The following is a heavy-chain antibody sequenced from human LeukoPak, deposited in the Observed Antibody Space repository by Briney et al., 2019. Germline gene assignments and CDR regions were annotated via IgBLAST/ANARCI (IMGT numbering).Heavy chain of an antibody. CDR1: GFTFSTYG. CDR2: VTGRGSST. CDR3: AKKYTASWYFDY. V-gene: IGHV3-23*01. J-gene: IGHJ4*02. D-gene: IGHD2-2*02. Sequence: GGSLRFSCAASGFTFSTYGMSWVRQAQGKGLEWVSAVTGRGSSTYYADSVKGRFTISRDNSKNTLYLQMNSLRAEDTAVYYCAKKYTASWYFDYWGQGTLVTVSS.